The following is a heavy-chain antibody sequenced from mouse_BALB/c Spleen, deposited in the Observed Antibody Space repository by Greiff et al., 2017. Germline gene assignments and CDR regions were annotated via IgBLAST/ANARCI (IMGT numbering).Heavy chain of an antibody. V-gene: IGHV2-6-7*01. J-gene: IGHJ2*01. CDR1: GFSLTGYG. CDR2: IWGDGST. CDR3: AREDGYGSSYFDY. D-gene: IGHD1-1*01. Sequence: VQGVESGPGLVAPSQSLSITCTVSGFSLTGYGVNWVRQPPGKGLEWLGMIWGDGSTDYNSALKSRLSISKDNSKSQVFLKMNSLQTDDTARYYCAREDGYGSSYFDYWGQGTTLTVSS.